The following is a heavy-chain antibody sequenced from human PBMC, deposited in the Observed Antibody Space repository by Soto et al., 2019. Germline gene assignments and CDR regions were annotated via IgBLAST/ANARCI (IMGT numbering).Heavy chain of an antibody. CDR3: ASTGRGRPHYYYGMDV. CDR1: GGTFSSYA. V-gene: IGHV1-69*13. CDR2: IIPIFGTA. Sequence: SVKVSCKASGGTFSSYAISWVRQAPGQGLEWMGGIIPIFGTANYAQKFQGRVTITADESTSTAYMGLSSLRSEDTAVYYCASTGRGRPHYYYGMDVWGQGTTVTVSS. J-gene: IGHJ6*02.